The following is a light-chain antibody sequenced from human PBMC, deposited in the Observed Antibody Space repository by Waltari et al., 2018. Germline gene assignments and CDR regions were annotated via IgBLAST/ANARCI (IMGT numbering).Light chain of an antibody. CDR3: LLHFGGDQLV. CDR1: TGAVAGAFS. CDR2: GST. Sequence: QTVVKQEPSLTVSPGWTVPVTCASRTGAVAGAFSPILFQQMPGQAPRPLIFGSTNKYSWTPARFSGSLLGGKAALTLSGAQPEDEADYYCLLHFGGDQLVFGGGTKLTVL. V-gene: IGLV7-43*01. J-gene: IGLJ3*02.